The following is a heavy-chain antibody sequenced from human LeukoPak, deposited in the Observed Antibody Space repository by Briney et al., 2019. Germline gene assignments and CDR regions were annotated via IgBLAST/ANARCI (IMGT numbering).Heavy chain of an antibody. CDR1: GGSFIGYD. Sequence: SEALSLTCAVYGGSFIGYDWTWIRQPPGKGLEWIGEINHSGGINYNPSLKSRVTISVDTSKNQFSLKLSSVTAADTAVYYCASLARGGNWFDPWGQGTLVTVSS. J-gene: IGHJ5*02. V-gene: IGHV4-34*01. CDR2: INHSGGI. CDR3: ASLARGGNWFDP. D-gene: IGHD6-6*01.